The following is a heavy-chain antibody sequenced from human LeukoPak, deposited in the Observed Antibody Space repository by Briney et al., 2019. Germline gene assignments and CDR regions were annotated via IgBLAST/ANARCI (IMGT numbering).Heavy chain of an antibody. D-gene: IGHD3-10*01. Sequence: GGSLRLSCAASGFTFSSYGMSWVRQAPGKGLEWVSAISGSGGSTYYADSVKGRFTISRDNSKNTLYLQMNSLRAEDTAVYYCARPMVRGYNWFDPWGQGTLVTVSS. V-gene: IGHV3-23*01. CDR2: ISGSGGST. CDR3: ARPMVRGYNWFDP. CDR1: GFTFSSYG. J-gene: IGHJ5*02.